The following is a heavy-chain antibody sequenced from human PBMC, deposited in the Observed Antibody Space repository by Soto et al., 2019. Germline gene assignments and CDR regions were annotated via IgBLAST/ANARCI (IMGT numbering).Heavy chain of an antibody. CDR3: AKDISASTVTNILVFDY. V-gene: IGHV3-9*01. CDR2: ISWNSGSI. D-gene: IGHD4-17*01. J-gene: IGHJ4*02. Sequence: PGGSLRLSCAASGFTFDDYAMHWVRQAPGKGLEWVSGISWNSGSIGYADSVKGRFTISRDNAKNSLYLQMNSLRAEDTALYYCAKDISASTVTNILVFDYWGQGTLVTVSS. CDR1: GFTFDDYA.